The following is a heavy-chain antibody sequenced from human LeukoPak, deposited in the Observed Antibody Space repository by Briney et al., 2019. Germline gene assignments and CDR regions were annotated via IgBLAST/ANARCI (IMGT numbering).Heavy chain of an antibody. CDR1: GGSFSGYY. Sequence: PSETLSLTCVVSGGSFSGYYWSWIRQPPGKGLEWIGEINHGGRTNYSPSLKSRVTISVDTSKNQFSLNLSSVTAADTAVYYCARGLELGYCSGASCYIWFDPWGQGTLATVSS. D-gene: IGHD2-2*02. CDR3: ARGLELGYCSGASCYIWFDP. CDR2: INHGGRT. V-gene: IGHV4-34*01. J-gene: IGHJ5*02.